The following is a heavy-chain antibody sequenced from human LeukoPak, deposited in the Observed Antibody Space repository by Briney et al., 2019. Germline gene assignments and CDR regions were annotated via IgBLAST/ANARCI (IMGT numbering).Heavy chain of an antibody. D-gene: IGHD1-26*01. CDR2: IYYSGST. CDR3: ARVRRGGSYPTWFDY. V-gene: IGHV4-59*01. Sequence: SETLSLTCAVYGGSFSGYYWSWIRQPPGKGLEWIGYIYYSGSTNYNPSLKSRVTISVDTSKNQFSLKLSSVTAADTAVYYCARVRRGGSYPTWFDYWGQGTLVTVSS. CDR1: GGSFSGYY. J-gene: IGHJ4*02.